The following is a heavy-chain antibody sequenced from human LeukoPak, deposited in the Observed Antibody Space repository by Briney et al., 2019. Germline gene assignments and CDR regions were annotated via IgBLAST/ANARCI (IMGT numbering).Heavy chain of an antibody. CDR1: GFTLSNAW. CDR3: ARDITPSRWLLHVSNSGEYYFDY. CDR2: ISSSGSTI. V-gene: IGHV3-11*01. D-gene: IGHD5-24*01. Sequence: PGGSLRLSCAASGFTLSNAWMSWVRQAPGKGLEWVSYISSSGSTIYYADSVKGRFTISRDNAKNSLYLQMNSLRAEDTAVYYCARDITPSRWLLHVSNSGEYYFDYWGQGTLVTVSS. J-gene: IGHJ4*02.